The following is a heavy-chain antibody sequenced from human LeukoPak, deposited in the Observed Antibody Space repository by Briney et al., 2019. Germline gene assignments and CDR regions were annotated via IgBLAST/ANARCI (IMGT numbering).Heavy chain of an antibody. CDR2: IYHSGRT. CDR1: GYSISSGYY. CDR3: ARRSGSCYGY. J-gene: IGHJ4*02. Sequence: SETLSLTCTVSGYSISSGYYWGWIRQPPGKGLEWIGSIYHSGRTFYNPSLKSRVTISVGTSKNQFSLKLSSVTAADTAVYYCARRSGSCYGYWGQGTLVTVSS. D-gene: IGHD2-15*01. V-gene: IGHV4-38-2*02.